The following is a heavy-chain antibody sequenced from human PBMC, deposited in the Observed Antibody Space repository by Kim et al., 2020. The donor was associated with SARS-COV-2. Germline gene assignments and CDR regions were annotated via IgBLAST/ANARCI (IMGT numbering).Heavy chain of an antibody. J-gene: IGHJ4*02. CDR1: GYTFTSYA. CDR3: ARGAPVYYYDSSGYGAY. V-gene: IGHV1-3*01. D-gene: IGHD3-22*01. Sequence: ASVKVSCKASGYTFTSYAMHWVRQAPGQRLEWMGWINAGNGNTKYSQKFQGRVTITRDTSASTAYMELSSLRSEDTAVYYCARGAPVYYYDSSGYGAYWGQGTLVTVSS. CDR2: INAGNGNT.